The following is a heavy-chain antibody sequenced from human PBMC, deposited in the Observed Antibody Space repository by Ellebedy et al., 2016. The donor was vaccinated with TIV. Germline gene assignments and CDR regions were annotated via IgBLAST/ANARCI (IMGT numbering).Heavy chain of an antibody. V-gene: IGHV4-38-2*02. D-gene: IGHD4-17*01. J-gene: IGHJ4*02. CDR3: ASQTLKYGHYNFDY. CDR2: IYHTGST. Sequence: GSLRLSCTVSGYSITDGYYWGWIRQPPGKGLEWIGSIYHTGSTFYNTSLESRITISVGTSKNQFSLRLSPVTAADTAVYYCASQTLKYGHYNFDYWGQGTLVTVSS. CDR1: GYSITDGYY.